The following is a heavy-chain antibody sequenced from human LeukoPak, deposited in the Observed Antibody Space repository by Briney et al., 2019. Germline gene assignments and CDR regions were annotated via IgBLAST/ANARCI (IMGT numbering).Heavy chain of an antibody. Sequence: PGGSLRLSCAASGYTFSSYSMNWVRQAPGKGLEWVSYISSSSSTIYYADSVKGRFTISRDNSKNTLYLQMNSLRAEDTAVYYCAKDRRPAIDHPGLDYWGQGTLVTVSS. V-gene: IGHV3-48*01. J-gene: IGHJ4*02. CDR2: ISSSSSTI. D-gene: IGHD2-21*01. CDR3: AKDRRPAIDHPGLDY. CDR1: GYTFSSYS.